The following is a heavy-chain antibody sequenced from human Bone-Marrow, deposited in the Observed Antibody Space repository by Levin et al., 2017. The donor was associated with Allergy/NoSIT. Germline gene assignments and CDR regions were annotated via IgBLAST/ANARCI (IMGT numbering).Heavy chain of an antibody. J-gene: IGHJ4*02. D-gene: IGHD4-23*01. CDR2: ISNDGRT. Sequence: SCAASGFSVSRSYTSWVRQAPGKGLDWVSVISNDGRTNYADSVKGRFTISTDNSENTVYLQMNSLRVEDTALYYCAGVTVASQTDYWGQGILVTVSS. V-gene: IGHV3-53*01. CDR1: GFSVSRSY. CDR3: AGVTVASQTDY.